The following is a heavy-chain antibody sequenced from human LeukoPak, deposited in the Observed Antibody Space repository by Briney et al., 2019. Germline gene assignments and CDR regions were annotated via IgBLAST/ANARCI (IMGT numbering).Heavy chain of an antibody. CDR2: IYYSGST. CDR3: ARHSSSWYFYYFDY. Sequence: SSETLSLTCTVSGGSISSSSYYWGWIRQPPGKGLEWIGSIYYSGSTYYNPSLKSRVTISVDTSKNQFSLKLSSVTAADTAVYYCARHSSSWYFYYFDYWGQGTLVTVSS. CDR1: GGSISSSSYY. D-gene: IGHD6-13*01. J-gene: IGHJ4*02. V-gene: IGHV4-39*07.